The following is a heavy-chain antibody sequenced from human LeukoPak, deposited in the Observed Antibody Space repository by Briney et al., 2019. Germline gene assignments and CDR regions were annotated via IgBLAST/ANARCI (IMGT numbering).Heavy chain of an antibody. V-gene: IGHV3-30*18. Sequence: GRSLRLSCAASGFIFSSYGMHWVRQAPSKGLEWVAVISYDGSNKYYADSVKGRFTISRDNSKNTLYLQMNSLRAEDTAVYYCAKVIAPWIQLWLIDYWGQGTLVTVSS. CDR1: GFIFSSYG. D-gene: IGHD5-18*01. CDR3: AKVIAPWIQLWLIDY. J-gene: IGHJ4*02. CDR2: ISYDGSNK.